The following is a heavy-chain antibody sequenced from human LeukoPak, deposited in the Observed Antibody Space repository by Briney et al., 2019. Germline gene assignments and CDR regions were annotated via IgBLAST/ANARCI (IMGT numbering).Heavy chain of an antibody. J-gene: IGHJ3*02. CDR3: ARRKNAYYYDSSGYLGAFDI. CDR1: GGSISSYY. D-gene: IGHD3-22*01. Sequence: SETLSLTCTVSGGSISSYYWSWIRQPPGKGLEWIGYIYYSGSTNYNPFLKSRVTISVDTSKNQFSLKLSSVTAADTAVYYCARRKNAYYYDSSGYLGAFDIWGQGTMVTVSS. CDR2: IYYSGST. V-gene: IGHV4-59*08.